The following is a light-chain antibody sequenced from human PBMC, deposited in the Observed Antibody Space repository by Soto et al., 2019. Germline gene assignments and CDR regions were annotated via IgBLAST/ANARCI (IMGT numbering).Light chain of an antibody. CDR1: SSNVGSYKL. Sequence: QSAVTQPASVSGSPGQSITISCTGTSSNVGSYKLVSWYQQHPGKAPKLMIFEVNKRPSGVSNRFSGSKSGNTASLTISGLKVEDEADYYCCSSGGSPTYVFGTGTKLTVL. CDR3: CSSGGSPTYV. CDR2: EVN. J-gene: IGLJ1*01. V-gene: IGLV2-23*02.